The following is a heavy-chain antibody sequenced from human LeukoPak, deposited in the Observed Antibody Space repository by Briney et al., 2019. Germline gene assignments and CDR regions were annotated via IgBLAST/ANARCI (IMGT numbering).Heavy chain of an antibody. V-gene: IGHV3-15*01. CDR1: GFTFSNAW. J-gene: IGHJ3*02. CDR3: ARDDQHLDTMTAFDI. CDR2: IKSKTDGGTT. D-gene: IGHD3-22*01. Sequence: GGSLRLSCAASGFTFSNAWMTWVRQAPGKGLEWVGRIKSKTDGGTTDYAAPVKGRFTISRDDSKNTLYLQMNSLKTEDTAVYYCARDDQHLDTMTAFDIWGQGTMVTVSS.